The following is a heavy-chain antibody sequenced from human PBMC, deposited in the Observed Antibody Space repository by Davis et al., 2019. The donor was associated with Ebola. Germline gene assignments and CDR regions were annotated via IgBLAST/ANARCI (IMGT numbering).Heavy chain of an antibody. CDR2: IYYSGST. J-gene: IGHJ6*02. CDR1: GGSISSGGYY. CDR3: ARGSGYYDSSGYYYYYYYGMDV. V-gene: IGHV4-31*03. Sequence: SETLSLTCTVSGGSISSGGYYWSWIRQHPGKGLEWIGYIYYSGSTYYNPSLKSRVTISVDTSKNQFSLKLSSVTAADTAVYYCARGSGYYDSSGYYYYYYYGMDVWGQGTTVTVSS. D-gene: IGHD3-22*01.